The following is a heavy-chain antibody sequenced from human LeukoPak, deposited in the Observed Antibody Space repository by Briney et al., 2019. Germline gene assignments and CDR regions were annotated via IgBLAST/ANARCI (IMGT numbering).Heavy chain of an antibody. CDR1: GFTFSSYG. V-gene: IGHV3-23*01. CDR2: ISGSGGST. J-gene: IGHJ4*02. D-gene: IGHD3-16*01. CDR3: AKGGNRMDY. Sequence: PRGSPRLSSADPGFTFSSYGMSWVRQAPGEGLEWVSAISGSGGSTYYADSVKGPFTISTDNTKNTPYLQMNSLGAEDTAVYYCAKGGNRMDYWGQGTLVTVSS.